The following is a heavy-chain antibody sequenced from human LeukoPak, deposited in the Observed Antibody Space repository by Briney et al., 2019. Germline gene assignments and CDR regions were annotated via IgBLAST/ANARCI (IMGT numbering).Heavy chain of an antibody. CDR3: AREIRYCSGSKCYLFDY. V-gene: IGHV3-48*01. J-gene: IGHJ4*02. CDR2: ITSSSKTI. Sequence: GGSLRLSCAASGFSFSDFSMNWVRQAPGKGLEWVSYITSSSKTIYYSDSVKGRFTISRDNSKNTLYLQMNSLRAEDTAVYYCAREIRYCSGSKCYLFDYWGQGTLVTVSS. CDR1: GFSFSDFS. D-gene: IGHD2-15*01.